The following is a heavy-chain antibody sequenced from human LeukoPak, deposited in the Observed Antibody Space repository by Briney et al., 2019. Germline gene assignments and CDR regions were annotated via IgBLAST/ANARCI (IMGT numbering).Heavy chain of an antibody. CDR1: GYTLTELS. D-gene: IGHD5-24*01. CDR2: FDPEDGET. Sequence: ASVKVSCKVSGYTLTELSMHWVRQAPGKGLEWMGGFDPEDGETIYAQKFQGRVTMTEDTSTDTAYMELSSLRSEDTAVYYCATVTSRGGYKAFDYWGQGTLVTVSS. J-gene: IGHJ4*02. V-gene: IGHV1-24*01. CDR3: ATVTSRGGYKAFDY.